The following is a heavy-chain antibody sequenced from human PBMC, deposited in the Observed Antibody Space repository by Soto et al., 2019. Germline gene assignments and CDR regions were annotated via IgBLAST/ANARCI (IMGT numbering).Heavy chain of an antibody. Sequence: SDSVSLTCAVDSLAFRGSSWRWIRQRPWYVLEWIGEINHSGSTNYHPSLKSRVTISVDTSKNQFSLKLSSVTAADTAVYYCARGPSFTLIEVVQAPYYYYGMDVWGQGTTVS. V-gene: IGHV4-34*01. CDR2: INHSGST. CDR3: ARGPSFTLIEVVQAPYYYYGMDV. D-gene: IGHD3-22*01. J-gene: IGHJ6*02. CDR1: SLAFRGSS.